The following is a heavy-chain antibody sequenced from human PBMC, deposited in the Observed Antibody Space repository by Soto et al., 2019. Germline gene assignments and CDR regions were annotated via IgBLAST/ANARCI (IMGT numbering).Heavy chain of an antibody. D-gene: IGHD3-22*01. V-gene: IGHV4-39*01. CDR3: ARREPRLYYYDSSHRNNWFDT. Sequence: ASETLSLTCTVSGGSISSSSYYWGWIRQPPGKGLEWIGSIYYSGSTYYNPSLKSRVTISVDTSKNQFSLKLSSVTAADTAVYYCARREPRLYYYDSSHRNNWFDTWGQGTLVTVSS. J-gene: IGHJ5*02. CDR1: GGSISSSSYY. CDR2: IYYSGST.